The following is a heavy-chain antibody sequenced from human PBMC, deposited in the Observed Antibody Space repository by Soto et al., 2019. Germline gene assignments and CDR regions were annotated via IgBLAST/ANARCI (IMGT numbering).Heavy chain of an antibody. CDR3: ARGDSGSYWVFDY. CDR2: IKQDGSEK. J-gene: IGHJ4*02. V-gene: IGHV3-7*05. D-gene: IGHD1-26*01. Sequence: VQLVESGGGLVQPGGSLRLSCAASGFTFSSYWMSWVRQAPGKGLEWVANIKQDGSEKYYVDSVKGRFTISRDNAKNSLYLQMNSLRAEDTAVYYCARGDSGSYWVFDYWGQGTLVTVSS. CDR1: GFTFSSYW.